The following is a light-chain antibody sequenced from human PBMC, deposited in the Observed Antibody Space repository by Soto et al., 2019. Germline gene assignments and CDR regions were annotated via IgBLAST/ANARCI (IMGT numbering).Light chain of an antibody. V-gene: IGKV3-15*01. Sequence: EIVLTQSPGTLSLSPGERVTLSCRASQSVSSIYLAWYQQKPGQAPRLLIYGASTRATGIPARFSGSGSGTEFTLTISSLQSEDFAVYYCQHYNNWPALYTFGQGTKLEIK. CDR2: GAS. CDR1: QSVSSIY. CDR3: QHYNNWPALYT. J-gene: IGKJ2*01.